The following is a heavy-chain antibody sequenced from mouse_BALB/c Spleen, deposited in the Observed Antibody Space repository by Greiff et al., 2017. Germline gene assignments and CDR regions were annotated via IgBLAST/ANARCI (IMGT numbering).Heavy chain of an antibody. D-gene: IGHD2-4*01. J-gene: IGHJ3*01. V-gene: IGHV5-4*02. CDR3: ARDRVYYDYDKLAY. CDR2: ISDGGSYT. Sequence: DVQLVESGGGLVKPGGSLKLSCAASGFTFSDYYMYWVRQTPEKRLEWVATISDGGSYTYYPDSVKGRFTISRDNAKNNLYLQMSSLKSEDTAMYYCARDRVYYDYDKLAYWGQGTLVTVSA. CDR1: GFTFSDYY.